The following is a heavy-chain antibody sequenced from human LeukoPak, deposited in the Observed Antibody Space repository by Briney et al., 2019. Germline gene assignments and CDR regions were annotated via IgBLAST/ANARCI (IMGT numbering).Heavy chain of an antibody. Sequence: GGSLRLSCAASGFTFSDYYMSWIRKAPGKGWEGVSYISTSGRTIYYADSVKGRFTISRDNSKNTLYLQMNSLRAEDTAVYYCAAWGVAAAGSSLDYWGQGTLVTVSS. CDR1: GFTFSDYY. V-gene: IGHV3-11*04. CDR2: ISTSGRTI. J-gene: IGHJ4*02. D-gene: IGHD6-13*01. CDR3: AAWGVAAAGSSLDY.